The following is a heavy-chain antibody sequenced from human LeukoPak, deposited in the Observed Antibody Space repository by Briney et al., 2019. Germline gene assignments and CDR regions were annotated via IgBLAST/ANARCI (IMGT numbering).Heavy chain of an antibody. Sequence: SETLSLTCAVYGGSFSGYYWSWIRQPPGKGLEWIGSIYYSGSTYYNPSLKSRVTISVDTSKNQFSLKLSSVTAADTAVYYCARQTIHIAAFDYWGQGTLVTVSS. D-gene: IGHD6-13*01. CDR3: ARQTIHIAAFDY. J-gene: IGHJ4*02. V-gene: IGHV4-34*01. CDR1: GGSFSGYY. CDR2: IYYSGST.